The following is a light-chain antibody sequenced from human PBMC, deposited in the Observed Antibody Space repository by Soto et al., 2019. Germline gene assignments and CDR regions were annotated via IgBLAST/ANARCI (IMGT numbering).Light chain of an antibody. Sequence: EIVLTQSPATLSLSPGERATLSCRASQRINNYLAWYQQKPGQAPRLLIYDAFNRATGIPARFSGSGSGTDFTLTTSSLEPEDFAVYYCQQRYTWPLTFGGGTKVEIK. CDR3: QQRYTWPLT. J-gene: IGKJ4*01. CDR2: DAF. CDR1: QRINNY. V-gene: IGKV3-11*01.